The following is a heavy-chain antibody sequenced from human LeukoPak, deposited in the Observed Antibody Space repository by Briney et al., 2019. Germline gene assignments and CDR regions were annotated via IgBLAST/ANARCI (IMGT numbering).Heavy chain of an antibody. CDR3: ANHCSSTSCYGALDI. CDR2: ICWNSGSI. J-gene: IGHJ3*02. V-gene: IGHV3-9*01. Sequence: PGGSLRLSCAASGFTFDDYAMHWVRQAPGKGLERFSGICWNSGSIGYADSVKGRFIISRDNAKNSLYLQMNSLRAEDTALYYCANHCSSTSCYGALDIWGQGTMVTVSS. CDR1: GFTFDDYA. D-gene: IGHD2-2*01.